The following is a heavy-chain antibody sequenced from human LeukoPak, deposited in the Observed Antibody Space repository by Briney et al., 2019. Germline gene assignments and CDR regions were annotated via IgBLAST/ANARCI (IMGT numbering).Heavy chain of an antibody. CDR2: ISYDGSNK. CDR3: AREHLDTAMDY. V-gene: IGHV3-30*04. Sequence: GGSLRLSCAASGFTFSSYAMSWVRQAPGKGLEWVAVISYDGSNKYYADSVKGRFTISRDNSKNTLYLQMNSLRAEDTAVYYCAREHLDTAMDYWGQGTLVTVSS. J-gene: IGHJ4*02. CDR1: GFTFSSYA. D-gene: IGHD5-18*01.